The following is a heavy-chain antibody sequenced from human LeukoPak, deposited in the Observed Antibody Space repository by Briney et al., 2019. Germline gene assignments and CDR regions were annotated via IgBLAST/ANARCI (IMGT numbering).Heavy chain of an antibody. CDR3: ATLPLVGYGRNPQDY. CDR2: ISAYNGNT. CDR1: GYTFTSYG. Sequence: ASVKVSCKASGYTFTSYGISWVRQAPGQGLEWMGWISAYNGNTNYAQKLQGRVTMTTDTSTSTAYMELRSLRSDDTAVYYCATLPLVGYGRNPQDYWGQGTLVTVSS. D-gene: IGHD4-23*01. V-gene: IGHV1-18*01. J-gene: IGHJ4*02.